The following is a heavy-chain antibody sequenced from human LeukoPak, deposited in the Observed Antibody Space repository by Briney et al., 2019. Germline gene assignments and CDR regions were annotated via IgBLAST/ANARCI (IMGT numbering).Heavy chain of an antibody. CDR1: GFTVSSNY. D-gene: IGHD2-2*01. CDR2: IYNTGDV. V-gene: IGHV3-53*01. J-gene: IGHJ4*02. CDR3: AKVGQYQLLFEAYFDY. Sequence: GSLRLSCAASGFTVSSNYMSWVRQVPGTGLEWVSVIYNTGDVYYGDSVKGRFTISRDNSKNTLYLQMNSLRAEDTAVYYCAKVGQYQLLFEAYFDYWGQGTLVTVSS.